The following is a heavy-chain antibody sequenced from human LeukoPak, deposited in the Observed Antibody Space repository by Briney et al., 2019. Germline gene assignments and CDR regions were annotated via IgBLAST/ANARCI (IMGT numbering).Heavy chain of an antibody. V-gene: IGHV3-30*01. CDR3: ARDRITMIVVVITTFGYMDV. Sequence: GGSLRLPCAASGFTFSSYAMHWVRQAPGKGLEWVAVISYDGSNKYYADSVKGRFTISRDNSKNTLYLQMNSLRAEDTAVYYCARDRITMIVVVITTFGYMDVWGKGTTVTVSS. J-gene: IGHJ6*03. CDR1: GFTFSSYA. D-gene: IGHD3-22*01. CDR2: ISYDGSNK.